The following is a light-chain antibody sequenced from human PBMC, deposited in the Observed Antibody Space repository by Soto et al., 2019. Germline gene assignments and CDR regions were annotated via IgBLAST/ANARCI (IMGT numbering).Light chain of an antibody. CDR1: QSVTNF. CDR3: QQRHRWPET. Sequence: EIVLTQSPGTLSLSPGERATLSCRASQSVTNFLAWYQQKPGQSPSLLIYNPSHRATGIPARFSGSGSGTDFTLTISSRDPEDFAVYYCQQRHRWPETFGQGTKVEIK. V-gene: IGKV3-11*01. CDR2: NPS. J-gene: IGKJ1*01.